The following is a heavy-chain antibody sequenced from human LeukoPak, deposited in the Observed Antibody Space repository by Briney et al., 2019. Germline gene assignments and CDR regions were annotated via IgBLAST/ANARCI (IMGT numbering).Heavy chain of an antibody. Sequence: PSETLSLTCAVYGGSFSGYYWNWIRQPPGKGLEWIGEINHSGSTNYNPSLKSRVTISVDTSKNQFSLKLSSVTAADTAVYYCARGVVFDYWGQGTLVTVSS. V-gene: IGHV4-34*01. CDR3: ARGVVFDY. CDR2: INHSGST. CDR1: GGSFSGYY. J-gene: IGHJ4*02.